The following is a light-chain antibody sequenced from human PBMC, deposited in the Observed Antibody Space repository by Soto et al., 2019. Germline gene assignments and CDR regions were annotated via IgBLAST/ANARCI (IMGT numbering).Light chain of an antibody. CDR2: EVS. Sequence: QSALTQPASVSGSPGQSITISCTGTSSDVGGYNYVSWYQQHPGKAPKLLIYEVSNRPSGVSSRFSGSKSGDTASLTISGLQAEDEADYYCCAYAGSGTVVFGGGTKLTVL. CDR3: CAYAGSGTVV. V-gene: IGLV2-14*01. CDR1: SSDVGGYNY. J-gene: IGLJ3*02.